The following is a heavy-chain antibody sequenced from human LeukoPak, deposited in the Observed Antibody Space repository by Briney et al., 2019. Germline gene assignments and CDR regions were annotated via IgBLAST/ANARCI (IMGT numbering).Heavy chain of an antibody. CDR1: GGSFSGYY. J-gene: IGHJ4*02. CDR3: ARGARVRGVIYYFDY. Sequence: SETLSLTCAVYGGSFSGYYWSWIRQPPGKGLEWIGEINHSGSTNYNPSLKSRVTISVDTSKNQFSLKLSSVTAADTAVYYCARGARVRGVIYYFDYWGQGTLVTASS. V-gene: IGHV4-34*01. CDR2: INHSGST. D-gene: IGHD3-10*01.